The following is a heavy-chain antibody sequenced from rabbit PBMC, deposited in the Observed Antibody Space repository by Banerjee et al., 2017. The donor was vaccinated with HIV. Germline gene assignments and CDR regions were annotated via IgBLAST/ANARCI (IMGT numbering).Heavy chain of an antibody. CDR2: ITYAGSA. V-gene: IGHV1S39*01. J-gene: IGHJ4*01. CDR1: EFDFSIYA. CDR3: ARDLAGVIGWNFGL. D-gene: IGHD4-1*01. Sequence: QEQLVEYGGGLVQPGGSLKLSCKASEFDFSIYAITWVRQAPGKGLEYIGYITYAGSAYYASWVNGRFTISKTSSTTVTLQMTSLTAADTATYFCARDLAGVIGWNFGLWGPGTLVTVS.